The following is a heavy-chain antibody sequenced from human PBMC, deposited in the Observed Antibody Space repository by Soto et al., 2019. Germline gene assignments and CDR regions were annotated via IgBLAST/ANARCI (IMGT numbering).Heavy chain of an antibody. CDR3: ARHGNPWGSYRRPEIYYFDY. J-gene: IGHJ4*02. CDR1: GGSISSSSYY. Sequence: SETLSLTCTVSGGSISSSSYYWGWIRQPPGKGLEWIGSIYYSGSTYYNPSLKSRVTISVDTSKNQFSLKLSSVTAADTAVYYCARHGNPWGSYRRPEIYYFDYWGQGTLVTVSS. CDR2: IYYSGST. D-gene: IGHD3-16*02. V-gene: IGHV4-39*01.